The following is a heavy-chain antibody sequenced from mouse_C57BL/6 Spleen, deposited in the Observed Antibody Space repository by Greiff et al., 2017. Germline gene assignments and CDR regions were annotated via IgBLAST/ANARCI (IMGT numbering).Heavy chain of an antibody. CDR1: GYAFSSSW. D-gene: IGHD2-4*01. Sequence: QVQLQQSGPELVKPGASVKISCKASGYAFSSSWMNWVKQRPGKGLEWIGRIYPGDGDTNYNGKFKGKATLTADKSSSTAYMQLSSLTSEDSAVYFCASEENDYASWFAYWGQGTLVTVSA. CDR2: IYPGDGDT. J-gene: IGHJ3*01. V-gene: IGHV1-82*01. CDR3: ASEENDYASWFAY.